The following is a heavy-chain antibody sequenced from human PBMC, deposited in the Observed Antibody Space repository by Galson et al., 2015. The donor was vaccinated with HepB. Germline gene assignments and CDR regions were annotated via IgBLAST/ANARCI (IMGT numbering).Heavy chain of an antibody. D-gene: IGHD2/OR15-2a*01. Sequence: SLRLSCAASGFTFDGYAMHRVRQSPGKGLEWVAGISWNSYSIGYADSVKGRFTISRDNAKNSLYLQMDSLRPEDTAFYYCAKTARRDQYFDYWGQGTLVTVSS. CDR2: ISWNSYSI. CDR3: AKTARRDQYFDY. V-gene: IGHV3-9*01. CDR1: GFTFDGYA. J-gene: IGHJ4*02.